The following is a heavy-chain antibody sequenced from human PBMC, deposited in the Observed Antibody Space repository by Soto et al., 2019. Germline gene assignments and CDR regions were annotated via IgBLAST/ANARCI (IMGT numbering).Heavy chain of an antibody. J-gene: IGHJ4*02. CDR2: INHSGST. D-gene: IGHD6-6*01. CDR3: ARGSHRWTAARPTGHFXY. Sequence: SETLSLTCAVYGGSFSGYYWSWIRQPPGKGLEWIGEINHSGSTNYNPSLKSRVTISVDTSKNQFSLKLSSVTAADTAVYYCARGSHRWTAARPTGHFXYWGQRTLVXVSS. V-gene: IGHV4-34*01. CDR1: GGSFSGYY.